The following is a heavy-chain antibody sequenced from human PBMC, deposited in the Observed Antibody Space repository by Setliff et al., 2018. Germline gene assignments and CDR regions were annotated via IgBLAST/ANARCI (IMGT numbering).Heavy chain of an antibody. CDR2: ISSSGSTI. D-gene: IGHD7-27*01. CDR3: VRDLHWGFDY. CDR1: GFILSSYS. J-gene: IGHJ4*02. V-gene: IGHV3-48*01. Sequence: PGGSLRLSCAASGFILSSYSMNWVRQAPGKGLEWVSYISSSGSTIYYADSVKGRFTISRDNVKNSLFLQMNSLRAEDTAVYYCVRDLHWGFDYWGLGTLVTVSS.